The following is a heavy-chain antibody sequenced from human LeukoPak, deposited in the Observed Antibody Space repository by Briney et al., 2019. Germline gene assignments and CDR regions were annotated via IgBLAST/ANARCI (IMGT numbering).Heavy chain of an antibody. V-gene: IGHV4-4*07. CDR1: GGSTSGYY. CDR2: IYSNGIT. D-gene: IGHD5-18*01. Sequence: PSETLSLPCTVSGGSTSGYYWSWIRQPAAKELAWIGRIYSNGITNYNPSLKSRVTMSVDTSKNQFSLKLSSVTAADTAVYYCAREGPGYSYVDYWGQGTLVTVSS. J-gene: IGHJ4*02. CDR3: AREGPGYSYVDY.